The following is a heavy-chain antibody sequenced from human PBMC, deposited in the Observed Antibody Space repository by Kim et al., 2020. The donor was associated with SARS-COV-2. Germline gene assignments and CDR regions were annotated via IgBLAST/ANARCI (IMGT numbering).Heavy chain of an antibody. CDR1: GGSISTYY. CDR2: IYYSGST. CDR3: ARSSAVYYYYAMDV. V-gene: IGHV4-59*01. Sequence: SETLSLTCTVSGGSISTYYWNWIRQPPGKGLEYIGYIYYSGSTNYNPSLKSRLTISVDTSKNQFSLKPSSVTAADTAVYYCARSSAVYYYYAMDVWGQGTTVTVSS. D-gene: IGHD3-10*01. J-gene: IGHJ6*02.